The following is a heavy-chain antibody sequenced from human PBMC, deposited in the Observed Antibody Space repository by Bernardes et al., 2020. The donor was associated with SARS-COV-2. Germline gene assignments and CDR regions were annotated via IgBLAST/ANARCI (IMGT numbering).Heavy chain of an antibody. CDR3: ARDLSHLVRRGFDL. V-gene: IGHV4-59*01. D-gene: IGHD3-10*01. Sequence: SETLSLTYTVSAGSIGSYYWAWIRQPPGKGLEWIGYIYYSGNTNYNPSLKSRVTISVDRSQNQFSLNLSSVTPADTAVYYCARDLSHLVRRGFDLWGRGTLVTVSS. J-gene: IGHJ2*01. CDR1: AGSIGSYY. CDR2: IYYSGNT.